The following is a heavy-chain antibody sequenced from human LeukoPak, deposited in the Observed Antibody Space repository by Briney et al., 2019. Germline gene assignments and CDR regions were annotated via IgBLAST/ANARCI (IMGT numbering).Heavy chain of an antibody. CDR2: VWYSGTT. D-gene: IGHD1-14*01. Sequence: SETLSLTCTVSGGSINNYYWYWMRQPPGRGLEWIGYVWYSGTTKYNPSLKSRVTISVDTSKNQFSLKLNYVTAADTAVYYCAKGGPEASAGLTWFDPWGQGTRVTVSS. V-gene: IGHV4-59*01. J-gene: IGHJ5*02. CDR3: AKGGPEASAGLTWFDP. CDR1: GGSINNYY.